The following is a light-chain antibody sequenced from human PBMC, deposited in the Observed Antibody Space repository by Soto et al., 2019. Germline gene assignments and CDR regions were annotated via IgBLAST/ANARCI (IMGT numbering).Light chain of an antibody. CDR3: QQTYNSPET. Sequence: DIQMTQSPSSLSASVGDRVTITCPASQSIDNYLNWFQQKPGNPPKLLIYAASILQSGVPSRFSGRGSGTDFTLTISSLQPEDFATYYCQQTYNSPETFGQGTKVEI. V-gene: IGKV1-39*01. CDR2: AAS. J-gene: IGKJ1*01. CDR1: QSIDNY.